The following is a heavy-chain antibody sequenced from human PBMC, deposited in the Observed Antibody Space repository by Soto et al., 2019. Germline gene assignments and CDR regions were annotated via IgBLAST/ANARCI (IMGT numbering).Heavy chain of an antibody. Sequence: QVHLVQSGAEVKKPGSSVKVSCKASGGTFSSYAISWVRQAPGQGLEWMGGIIPIFGTANYAQKFQGRVTITAEESTSTAYMGLSSLSAEDTAVYYCARGCSSTCCPLEFDYWGQGTLVTVSS. CDR3: ARGCSSTCCPLEFDY. CDR1: GGTFSSYA. CDR2: IIPIFGTA. D-gene: IGHD2-2*01. J-gene: IGHJ4*02. V-gene: IGHV1-69*12.